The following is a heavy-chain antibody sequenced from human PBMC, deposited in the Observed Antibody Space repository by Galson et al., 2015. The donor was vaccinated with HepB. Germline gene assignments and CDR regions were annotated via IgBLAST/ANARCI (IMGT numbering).Heavy chain of an antibody. CDR3: ARGPNYSFGIIDY. D-gene: IGHD3-10*01. J-gene: IGHJ4*02. V-gene: IGHV5-51*03. CDR1: GFRFTKSW. CDR2: IYPGDSDT. Sequence: QSGAEVKKAGESLKISCKGSGFRFTKSWIGWVRQMPGKGLEWMGIIYPGDSDTRYGPSFQGQVTITKDTSASTAYMELSSLRSEDTAVYYCARGPNYSFGIIDYWGQGSLVIVSS.